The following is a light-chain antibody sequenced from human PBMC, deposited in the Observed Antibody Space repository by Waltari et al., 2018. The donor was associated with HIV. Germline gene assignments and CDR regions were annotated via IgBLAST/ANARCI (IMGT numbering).Light chain of an antibody. CDR3: QSYDSITWV. Sequence: NFMLTQPHSVSESPGNTVTISCTGSSGSIASHYVQWYQQRPGSAPTTVIYEHNQRPSGVPDRFSGSIDSSSNSASLTISGLKTEDEADYYCQSYDSITWVFGGGTKLTVL. CDR2: EHN. V-gene: IGLV6-57*02. J-gene: IGLJ3*02. CDR1: SGSIASHY.